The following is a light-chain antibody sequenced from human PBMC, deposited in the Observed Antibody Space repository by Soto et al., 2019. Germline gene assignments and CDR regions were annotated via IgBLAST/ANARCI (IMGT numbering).Light chain of an antibody. CDR1: QSVDSSF. CDR2: GAS. Sequence: EIVLTQSPGSLSLSPGERATLSCRASQSVDSSFFAWYQQKPGQAPRLLIYGASNRATGIPDRFSGSGSGTDFTLTISRLEPEYLAVYYCQQYVSSVTFGKGTKVEIK. CDR3: QQYVSSVT. V-gene: IGKV3-20*01. J-gene: IGKJ1*01.